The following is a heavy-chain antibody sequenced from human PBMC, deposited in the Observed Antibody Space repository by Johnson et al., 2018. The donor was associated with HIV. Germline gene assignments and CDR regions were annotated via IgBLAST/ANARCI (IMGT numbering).Heavy chain of an antibody. CDR3: AKDLYDSSGYGAFDI. D-gene: IGHD3-22*01. Sequence: VQPVESGGGLVQPGGSLRPSCAVSGFTFSSYAMSWVRQAPGKGLEWVSTISGCGSSTYYADSVQGGFTISRDNAKNQLYLQMNSLRAVDTSLYSCAKDLYDSSGYGAFDIWCQGTMFTVSS. V-gene: IGHV3-23*04. CDR1: GFTFSSYA. J-gene: IGHJ3*02. CDR2: ISGCGSST.